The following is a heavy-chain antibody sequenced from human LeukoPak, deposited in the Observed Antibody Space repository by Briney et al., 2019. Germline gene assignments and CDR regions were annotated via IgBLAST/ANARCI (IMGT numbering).Heavy chain of an antibody. CDR1: GGSISSYY. D-gene: IGHD2-2*01. CDR3: ARDRKFVVVVPAASDAFDI. CDR2: IYYSGST. Sequence: PSETLSLTCTVSGGSISSYYWSWIRQPPGKGLEWIGYIYYSGSTNYNPSLKSRVTMSVDTSKNQFSLKLSSVTAADTAVYYCARDRKFVVVVPAASDAFDIWGQGTMVTVSS. V-gene: IGHV4-59*12. J-gene: IGHJ3*02.